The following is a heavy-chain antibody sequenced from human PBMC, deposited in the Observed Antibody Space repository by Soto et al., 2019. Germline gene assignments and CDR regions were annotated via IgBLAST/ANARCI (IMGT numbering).Heavy chain of an antibody. CDR2: FRESGGTT. J-gene: IGHJ5*02. V-gene: IGHV3-23*01. CDR1: GFGCTFSTAA. Sequence: VGSLRLSCAASGFGCTFSTAAMSWVRQAPGKGLEWVSTFRESGGTTHYANSVKGRFTISRDNSKNTLYLQMNSLRAEDTAVYYCAKGGSRFDPWGQGTLVTVSS. CDR3: AKGGSRFDP.